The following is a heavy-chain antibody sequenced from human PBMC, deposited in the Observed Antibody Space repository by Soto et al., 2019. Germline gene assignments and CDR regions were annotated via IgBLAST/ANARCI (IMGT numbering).Heavy chain of an antibody. D-gene: IGHD3-9*01. CDR2: IFSNDEK. V-gene: IGHV2-26*01. Sequence: QVTLKESGPVLVKPTETLTLTCTVSGFSLSNARMGVSWIRQPPGKALEWLAHIFSNDEKSYNTSLKSRLTISKDTSKSQVVLTMTNMDPVDTATYYCARISELRYFDWFKTFDIWGQGTMVTVSS. J-gene: IGHJ3*02. CDR3: ARISELRYFDWFKTFDI. CDR1: GFSLSNARMG.